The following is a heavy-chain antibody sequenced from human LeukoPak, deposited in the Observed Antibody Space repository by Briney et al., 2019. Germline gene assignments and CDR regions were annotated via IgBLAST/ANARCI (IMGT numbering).Heavy chain of an antibody. J-gene: IGHJ4*02. D-gene: IGHD2-21*02. CDR1: GXSLSGYY. CDR2: ITHSGST. Sequence: PSETLSLTCAVYGXSLSGYYWSWIRQPPGKGREWIGEITHSGSTNYNPSLKSRVTISVDTSKNQFSLKLSSVTAADTAVYYCARGLVTHVGLWNYWGQGTLVTVSS. V-gene: IGHV4-34*01. CDR3: ARGLVTHVGLWNY.